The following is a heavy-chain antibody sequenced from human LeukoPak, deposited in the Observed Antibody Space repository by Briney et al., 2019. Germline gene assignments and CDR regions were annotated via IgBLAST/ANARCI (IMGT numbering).Heavy chain of an antibody. CDR3: ATYAYLLFGEFAY. V-gene: IGHV3-15*01. J-gene: IGHJ4*02. D-gene: IGHD3-10*01. Sequence: PGGSLRLSCAASGFSFRNTWMSWVRQSPGRGLEWVGRIKSNTDGGATVYSAPVKGRFTISRDDSKNTLYLQMDSLKAEDTAVYYCATYAYLLFGEFAYWGQGILVTVSS. CDR1: GFSFRNTW. CDR2: IKSNTDGGAT.